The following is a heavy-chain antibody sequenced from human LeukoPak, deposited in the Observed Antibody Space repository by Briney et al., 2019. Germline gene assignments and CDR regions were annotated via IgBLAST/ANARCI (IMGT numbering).Heavy chain of an antibody. V-gene: IGHV3-48*03. Sequence: GGSLRLSCAASGFTFSSYEMNWVRQAPGKGLEWVSYISSSGSTIYYADSVKGRFTISRDNAKNSLYLQMNSLRAEDTAVYYCARQGATTTGSSWTFDHWGQRTLVAVSS. D-gene: IGHD1-1*01. CDR1: GFTFSSYE. CDR3: ARQGATTTGSSWTFDH. CDR2: ISSSGSTI. J-gene: IGHJ5*02.